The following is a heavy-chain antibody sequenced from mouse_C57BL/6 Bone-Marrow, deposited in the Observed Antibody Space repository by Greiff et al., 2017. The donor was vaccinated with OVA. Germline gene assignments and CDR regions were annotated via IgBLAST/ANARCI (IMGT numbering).Heavy chain of an antibody. V-gene: IGHV5-16*01. Sequence: EVQRVESAGGLVQPGSSMKLSCTASGFTFSDYYMAWVRQVPEKGLEWVANINYDGSSTYYLDSLKSRFIISRDNAKNILYLQMSSLKSEDTATYYCAREGIYYGYETFDYWGQGTTLTVSS. D-gene: IGHD2-2*01. CDR3: AREGIYYGYETFDY. CDR1: GFTFSDYY. CDR2: INYDGSST. J-gene: IGHJ2*01.